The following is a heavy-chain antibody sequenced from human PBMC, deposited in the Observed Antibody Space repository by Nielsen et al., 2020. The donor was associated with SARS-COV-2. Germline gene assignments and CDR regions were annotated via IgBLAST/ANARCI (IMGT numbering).Heavy chain of an antibody. V-gene: IGHV3-49*03. CDR1: GFTFGDYA. CDR2: IRSKAYGGTT. D-gene: IGHD3-3*01. CDR3: TREAYYDFWSGYSRYYYYMDV. Sequence: GGSLRLSCTASGFTFGDYAMSWFRQAPGQGLEWVGFIRSKAYGGTTEYAASVKGRFTISRDDSKSIAYLQMNSLKTEDTAVYYCTREAYYDFWSGYSRYYYYMDVWGKGTTVTVSS. J-gene: IGHJ6*03.